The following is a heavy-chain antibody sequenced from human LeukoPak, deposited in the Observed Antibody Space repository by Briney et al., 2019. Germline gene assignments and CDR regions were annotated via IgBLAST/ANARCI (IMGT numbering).Heavy chain of an antibody. Sequence: SETLSLTCTVSGGSLSSSSYYWGWIRQPPGKGLEWIGTIYYSGITTYNPSLKSRVTISVDTSKNQFSLKLSSVTAADTAVYYCARQVTANWFDPWGQGTLVTVSS. CDR2: IYYSGIT. V-gene: IGHV4-39*01. J-gene: IGHJ5*02. D-gene: IGHD2-21*02. CDR3: ARQVTANWFDP. CDR1: GGSLSSSSYY.